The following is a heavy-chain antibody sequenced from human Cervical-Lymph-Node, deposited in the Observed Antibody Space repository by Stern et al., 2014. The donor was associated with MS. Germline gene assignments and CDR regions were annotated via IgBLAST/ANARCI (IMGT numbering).Heavy chain of an antibody. CDR3: ARDDDYTRRAIDY. CDR1: GYTFTYYA. V-gene: IGHV1-18*01. D-gene: IGHD4-11*01. CDR2: ISPYNGNT. J-gene: IGHJ4*02. Sequence: QVQLVQSGAEVKKPGASVNVSCKTSGYTFTYYAISWIRQAPGQGLEWVGWISPYNGNTNFVQKLQGRVAMPTDNSTSTAYMELRSLRSDDTAVYYCARDDDYTRRAIDYWGQGTLVTVSS.